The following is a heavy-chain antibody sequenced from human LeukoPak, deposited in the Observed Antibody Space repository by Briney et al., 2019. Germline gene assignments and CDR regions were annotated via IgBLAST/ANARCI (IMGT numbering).Heavy chain of an antibody. Sequence: SETLSLTCTVSGGSVSSGGYYWSWVRQHPGKGLEWIGFIYYSGSTYYNPSLKSRVIISLDTSKNQFSLKLTSVTAADTAVYYCARSSSGYYSFYFFDYWGQGTLVTVSS. CDR2: IYYSGST. CDR1: GGSVSSGGYY. J-gene: IGHJ4*02. V-gene: IGHV4-31*03. CDR3: ARSSSGYYSFYFFDY. D-gene: IGHD3-22*01.